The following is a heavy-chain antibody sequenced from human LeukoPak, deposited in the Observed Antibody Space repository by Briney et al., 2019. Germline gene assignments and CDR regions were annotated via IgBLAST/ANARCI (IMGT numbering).Heavy chain of an antibody. Sequence: PGRSLRLSCAAPGFTFDDYAMHWVRQAPGKGLEWVSGISWNSGSIGYADSVKGRFTISRDNAKNSLYLQMNSLRAEDTALYYCAKDLSWLRFSGMDVWGQGTTVTVSS. CDR3: AKDLSWLRFSGMDV. CDR2: ISWNSGSI. D-gene: IGHD5-12*01. J-gene: IGHJ6*02. CDR1: GFTFDDYA. V-gene: IGHV3-9*01.